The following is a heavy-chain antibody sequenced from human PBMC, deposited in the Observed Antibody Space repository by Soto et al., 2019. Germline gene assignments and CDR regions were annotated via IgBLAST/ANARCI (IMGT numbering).Heavy chain of an antibody. D-gene: IGHD5-12*01. CDR3: AVATVVSPNYYYYGMDV. V-gene: IGHV1-2*02. CDR2: INPNSGGT. CDR1: GYTFTGYY. Sequence: ASVKVSCKASGYTFTGYYMHWVRQAPGQGLEWMGWINPNSGGTNYAQKFQGRVTMTRDTSISTAYMELSRLRSDDTAVYYCAVATVVSPNYYYYGMDVWGQGTTVTVSS. J-gene: IGHJ6*02.